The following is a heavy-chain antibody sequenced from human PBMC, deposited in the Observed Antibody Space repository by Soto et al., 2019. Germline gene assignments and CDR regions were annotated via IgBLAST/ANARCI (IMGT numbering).Heavy chain of an antibody. CDR1: GFTFSNFA. D-gene: IGHD6-19*01. Sequence: EVQLLESGGGSVQPGGSLRLSCAAAGFTFSNFAMSWVRQAPGKGLEWVSSLSCVGRRTTYADSVKGRFTISRDDSKNTLSLQMSSLRAEDAGIYYCAKDLYIAVAGTTVDWDQGTLVTVSS. V-gene: IGHV3-23*01. CDR3: AKDLYIAVAGTTVD. CDR2: LSCVGRRT. J-gene: IGHJ4*02.